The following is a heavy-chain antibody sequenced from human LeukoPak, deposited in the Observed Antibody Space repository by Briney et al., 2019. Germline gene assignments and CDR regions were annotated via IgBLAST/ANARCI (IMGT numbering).Heavy chain of an antibody. CDR1: GFTVSSNY. CDR2: IYSGGST. J-gene: IGHJ4*02. V-gene: IGHV3-66*01. D-gene: IGHD2-2*01. CDR3: ARDHCSSTSCQGLDY. Sequence: PGGSLRLSCAASGFTVSSNYMSWVRQAPGKGLEWVSVIYSGGSTYYADSVKGRFTISRDNSKNTLYLQMNSLRAEDTAVYYCARDHCSSTSCQGLDYWGQGTLVTVSS.